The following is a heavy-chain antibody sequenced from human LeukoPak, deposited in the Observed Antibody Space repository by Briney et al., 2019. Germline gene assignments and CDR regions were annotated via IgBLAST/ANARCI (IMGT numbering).Heavy chain of an antibody. CDR3: ARDPLSSGTPFDY. D-gene: IGHD6-19*01. Sequence: PGRSQRLSCAASGFTFSNFAMHWVRQAPGKGLEWVTLILSDGSDEQYADSVKGRFTISRDNSKNTLYLQMNSLRAEDTAVYYCARDPLSSGTPFDYWGQGTLVTVSS. CDR2: ILSDGSDE. V-gene: IGHV3-30-3*01. J-gene: IGHJ4*02. CDR1: GFTFSNFA.